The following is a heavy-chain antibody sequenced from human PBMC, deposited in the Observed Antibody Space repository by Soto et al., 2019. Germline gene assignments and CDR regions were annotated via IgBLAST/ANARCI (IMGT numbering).Heavy chain of an antibody. D-gene: IGHD3-3*01. CDR1: GISLSTSGVG. V-gene: IGHV2-5*02. J-gene: IGHJ5*02. CDR2: IYWDDDK. Sequence: QITLKESGPTLVQPTQTLTLTCTFSGISLSTSGVGVRWIRQPPGKTLEWLEHIYWDDDKRYSPSLKSMLTNNKETPKNHVFLTMTNMDPVYTATYCCAHIRFLEWLARGPNNWFDPWGQGTVGTVS. CDR3: AHIRFLEWLARGPNNWFDP.